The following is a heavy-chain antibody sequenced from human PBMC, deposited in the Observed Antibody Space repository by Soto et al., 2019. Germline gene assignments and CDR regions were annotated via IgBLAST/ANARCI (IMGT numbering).Heavy chain of an antibody. CDR3: AKAISGTTGGMDV. V-gene: IGHV3-23*01. Sequence: PGGSLRLSXAASGFTFSNNAMSWVRQAPGKGLEWVSSISGTGVGTYYADSVKGRFTISRDNSKNTLFLQMNRLRAEDSAVYYCAKAISGTTGGMDVWGQGTTVTVSS. D-gene: IGHD1-20*01. CDR2: ISGTGVGT. CDR1: GFTFSNNA. J-gene: IGHJ6*02.